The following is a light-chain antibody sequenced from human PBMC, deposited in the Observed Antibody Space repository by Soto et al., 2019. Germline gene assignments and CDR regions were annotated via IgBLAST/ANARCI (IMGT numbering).Light chain of an antibody. J-gene: IGKJ4*01. Sequence: EIVMTQSPATLSVSPGERATLSCRASQSVGSNLAWYQQKPGQAPRLLIYGASTRATGIPARFSGSGSGTEFTLTISSLQSEDFAVYYCQQYNDWPPLTFGGGTKVEIK. V-gene: IGKV3-15*01. CDR3: QQYNDWPPLT. CDR1: QSVGSN. CDR2: GAS.